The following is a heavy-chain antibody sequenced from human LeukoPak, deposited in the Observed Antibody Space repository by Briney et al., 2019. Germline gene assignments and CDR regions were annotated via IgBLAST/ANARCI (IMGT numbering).Heavy chain of an antibody. CDR2: ISGYSGDT. Sequence: ASVKVSYKASGYNFISYGISWVRLVPGQGLEWMGWISGYSGDTNYAQTFQGRITMTTDTSTGTAYMELRSLKSDDTAVYYCARNAYGTSSENYFDFWGRGTLVTVSS. CDR1: GYNFISYG. D-gene: IGHD6-6*01. J-gene: IGHJ4*02. V-gene: IGHV1-18*01. CDR3: ARNAYGTSSENYFDF.